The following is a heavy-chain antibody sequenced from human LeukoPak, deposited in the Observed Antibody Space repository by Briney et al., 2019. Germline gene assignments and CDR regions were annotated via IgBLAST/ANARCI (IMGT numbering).Heavy chain of an antibody. V-gene: IGHV3-30*02. J-gene: IGHJ4*02. CDR3: AREGGTLGVGRFDY. CDR2: IQTDGSDK. Sequence: PGGSLRLSCAASGIDFRASGMHWVRQAPGMGLEWVTFIQTDGSDKYYAASVAGRFTISRDNSKNTLYLHMNSLRPDDTALYYCAREGGTLGVGRFDYWGQGTLVTVSS. CDR1: GIDFRASG. D-gene: IGHD3-3*01.